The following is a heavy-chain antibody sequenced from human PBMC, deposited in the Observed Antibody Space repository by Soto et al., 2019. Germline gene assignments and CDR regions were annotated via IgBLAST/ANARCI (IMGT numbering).Heavy chain of an antibody. V-gene: IGHV1-8*01. CDR2: MNPNSGNT. Sequence: QVQLVQSGAEVKKPGASVKVSCKASGYTFTSYDINWVRQATGQGLEWMGWMNPNSGNTGYAQKFQGRLTMTRNTSISTAYIELSSLRSEDTAVYYCAKVRNDYGDYSAFDIWGQGTMVTVSS. CDR3: AKVRNDYGDYSAFDI. D-gene: IGHD4-17*01. J-gene: IGHJ3*02. CDR1: GYTFTSYD.